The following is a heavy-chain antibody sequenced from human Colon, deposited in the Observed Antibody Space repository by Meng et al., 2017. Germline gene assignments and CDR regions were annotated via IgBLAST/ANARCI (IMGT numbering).Heavy chain of an antibody. V-gene: IGHV3-15*01. CDR2: IRSKPYGGTA. CDR1: GFTFNTAW. D-gene: IGHD4-23*01. J-gene: IGHJ4*02. CDR3: ATDLRWELQYSFDY. Sequence: GSLRLSCAASGFTFNTAWLTWVRQAPGKGLEWVGHIRSKPYGGTADYAAPVKGRFTISRDDSRDTFSLQMSSLKDEDTGVYFCATDLRWELQYSFDYWGQGILVTVSS.